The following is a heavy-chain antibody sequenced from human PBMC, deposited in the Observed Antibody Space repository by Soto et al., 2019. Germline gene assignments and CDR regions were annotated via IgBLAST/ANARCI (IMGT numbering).Heavy chain of an antibody. CDR1: VFTFSNYA. Sequence: WWSXRLSCSASVFTFSNYAIILFRHAPGKGLEFISLISGTGIPTLYAESVKGRFSVSRDNSKDTLFLEMNNLRVDDTAIYYCEKSFCYSRSCLFVWVETWGQGTLV. D-gene: IGHD2-2*01. CDR3: EKSFCYSRSCLFVWVET. V-gene: IGHV3-23*01. J-gene: IGHJ4*02. CDR2: ISGTGIPT.